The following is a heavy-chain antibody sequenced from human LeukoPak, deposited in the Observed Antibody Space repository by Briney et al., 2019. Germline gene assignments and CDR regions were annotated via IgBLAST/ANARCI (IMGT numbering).Heavy chain of an antibody. CDR3: ARDTDCSSTSCHYYYYYYGMDV. Sequence: GGSLRLSCAASGFTFSSYAIHWVRQAPGKGLEWVSSISSSSSYIYYADSVKGRFTISRDNAKNSLYLQMNSLRAEDTAVYYCARDTDCSSTSCHYYYYYYGMDVWGQGTTVTVSS. CDR1: GFTFSSYA. J-gene: IGHJ6*02. V-gene: IGHV3-21*01. CDR2: ISSSSSYI. D-gene: IGHD2-2*01.